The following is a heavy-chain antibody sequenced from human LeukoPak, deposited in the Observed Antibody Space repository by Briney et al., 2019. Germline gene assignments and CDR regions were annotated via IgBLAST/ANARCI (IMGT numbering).Heavy chain of an antibody. CDR3: ASDSGGEREWADAFDI. CDR2: ISSSSVTI. V-gene: IGHV3-48*04. D-gene: IGHD2-15*01. CDR1: GFNFSHYS. Sequence: PGGSLRLSCAASGFNFSHYSVNWVRQAPGKGLEWVSYISSSSVTIYYADSVKGRFTISRDNAKNSLYLQMNSLRAEDTAVYYCASDSGGEREWADAFDIWGQGTMVTVSS. J-gene: IGHJ3*02.